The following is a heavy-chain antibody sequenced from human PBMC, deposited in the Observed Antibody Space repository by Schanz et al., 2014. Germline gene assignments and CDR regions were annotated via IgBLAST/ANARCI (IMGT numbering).Heavy chain of an antibody. CDR2: IWYDGNRK. CDR1: GFTFSRYG. J-gene: IGHJ4*02. CDR3: ARSMIIVDKAFDY. V-gene: IGHV3-33*01. Sequence: QVQMVESGGGVVQPGGSLRLSCVASGFTFSRYGMHWVRQAPGKGLEWAAFIWYDGNRKYYRDSVKGRFTISRDNSKSTLYLQMNSLRVEDTAVYYCARSMIIVDKAFDYWGQGTLVTVSS. D-gene: IGHD3-22*01.